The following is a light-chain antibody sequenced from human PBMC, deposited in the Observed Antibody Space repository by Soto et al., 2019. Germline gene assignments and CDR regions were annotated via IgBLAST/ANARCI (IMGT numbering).Light chain of an antibody. J-gene: IGKJ3*01. CDR3: QKYNSAPPDT. V-gene: IGKV1-27*01. CDR2: AAS. CDR1: QGISNY. Sequence: DIQMTQSPSSLSASVGDRVTITCRASQGISNYLAWYQQKPGKVPKLLIYAASTLQSGVPSRFSGSGSGTDFTLTISSLQPEDVATYYCQKYNSAPPDTFGPGIKVDMK.